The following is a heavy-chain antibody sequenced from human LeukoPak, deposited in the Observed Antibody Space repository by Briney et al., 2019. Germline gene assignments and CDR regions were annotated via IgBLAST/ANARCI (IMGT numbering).Heavy chain of an antibody. Sequence: TGGSLRLSCVASGFAFTTYGMMWVRQAPGKGLVWVSYINNDGRSTTYADSVKGRFTISRDNAKNTLYLQMNSLRDDDTAMYYCARNYNGMSYWGQGTLVIVSS. D-gene: IGHD1-26*01. CDR1: GFAFTTYG. CDR2: INNDGRST. J-gene: IGHJ4*02. CDR3: ARNYNGMSY. V-gene: IGHV3-74*01.